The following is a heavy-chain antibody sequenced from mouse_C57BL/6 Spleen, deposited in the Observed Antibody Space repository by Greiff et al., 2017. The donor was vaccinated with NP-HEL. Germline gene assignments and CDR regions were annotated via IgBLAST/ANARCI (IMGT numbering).Heavy chain of an antibody. D-gene: IGHD3-3*01. J-gene: IGHJ4*01. V-gene: IGHV5-4*01. CDR3: ARDREGIYPMDY. Sequence: EVKLVESGGGLVKPGGSLKLSCAASGFTFSSYAMPWVRQTPEKRLEWVATISDGGSYTYYPDNVKGRFTISRDNAKNNLYLQMSHLKSEDTAMYYCARDREGIYPMDYWGQGTSVTVSS. CDR2: ISDGGSYT. CDR1: GFTFSSYA.